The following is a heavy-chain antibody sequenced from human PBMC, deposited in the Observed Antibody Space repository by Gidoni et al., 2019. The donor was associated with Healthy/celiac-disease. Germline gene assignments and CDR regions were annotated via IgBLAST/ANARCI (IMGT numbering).Heavy chain of an antibody. D-gene: IGHD6-25*01. CDR1: GLTFSSYA. CDR2: ISGSGGST. V-gene: IGHV3-23*01. Sequence: EVQLLESGGGLLQPGGSLGLSCAASGLTFSSYAMRWVRQAPGKGLVGVSAISGSGGSTYYADSVKGRFTISRDNSKNTLYLQMNSLRAEDTAVYYCAKGRVVSDLDYWGQGTLVTVSS. CDR3: AKGRVVSDLDY. J-gene: IGHJ4*02.